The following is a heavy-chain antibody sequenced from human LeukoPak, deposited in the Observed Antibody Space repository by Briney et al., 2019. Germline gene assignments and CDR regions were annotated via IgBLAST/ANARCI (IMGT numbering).Heavy chain of an antibody. CDR3: AKVSGGYSSLYYFDY. CDR2: ISGSGGST. V-gene: IGHV3-23*01. J-gene: IGHJ4*02. CDR1: GFTFSSYA. D-gene: IGHD1-26*01. Sequence: GGSLRLSCAASGFTFSSYAMSWVRQAPGKGLEWVSGISGSGGSTYSAGSVKGRFTISRDNSKNTLYLQMNSLRAEDTAVYYCAKVSGGYSSLYYFDYWGQGTLVTVSS.